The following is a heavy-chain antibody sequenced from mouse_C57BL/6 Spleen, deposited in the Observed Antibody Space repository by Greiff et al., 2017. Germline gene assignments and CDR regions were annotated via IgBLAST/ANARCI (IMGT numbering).Heavy chain of an antibody. D-gene: IGHD4-1*01. CDR2: ISDGGSYT. CDR3: AREGGNWAYFDY. CDR1: GFTFSSYA. V-gene: IGHV5-4*01. J-gene: IGHJ2*01. Sequence: EVKVVESGGGLVKPGGSLKLSCAASGFTFSSYAMSWVRQTPEKRLEWVATISDGGSYTYYPDNVKGRFTISSDNAKNNRYLQMSHLKSEDTAMYYCAREGGNWAYFDYWGQGTTLTVSS.